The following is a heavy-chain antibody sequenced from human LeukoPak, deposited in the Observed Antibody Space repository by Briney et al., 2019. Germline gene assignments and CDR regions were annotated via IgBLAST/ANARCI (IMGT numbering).Heavy chain of an antibody. D-gene: IGHD3-10*01. CDR1: GFTLSRYD. V-gene: IGHV3-23*01. Sequence: GGSLRLSCAASGFTLSRYDMDWVRQAPGKGREWVSAISGSCGSTYYADSMQGRFTISRDNSKNTLHLQMNTLRAEDTAIYYCAKFYGLCLLPYYLDHWAQGTLVTVSS. CDR3: AKFYGLCLLPYYLDH. J-gene: IGHJ4*02. CDR2: ISGSCGST.